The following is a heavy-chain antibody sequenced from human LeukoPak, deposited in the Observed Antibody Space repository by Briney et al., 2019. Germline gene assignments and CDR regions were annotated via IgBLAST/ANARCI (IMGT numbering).Heavy chain of an antibody. J-gene: IGHJ6*02. D-gene: IGHD3-10*01. CDR2: IYPGDSDT. CDR3: ARSSYYYGSGSYPPVNYYGMDV. V-gene: IGHV5-51*01. CDR1: GYSFTNYW. Sequence: GESLKISCKGSGYSFTNYWIGWVRQMPGKGLEWMGIIYPGDSDTRYSPSFQGQVTISADKSISTAYLQWSSLKASDTAMYYCARSSYYYGSGSYPPVNYYGMDVWGQGTTVTVSS.